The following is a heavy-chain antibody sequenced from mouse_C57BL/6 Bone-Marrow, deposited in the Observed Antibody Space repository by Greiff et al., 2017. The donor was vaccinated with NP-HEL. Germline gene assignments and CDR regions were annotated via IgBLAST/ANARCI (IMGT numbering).Heavy chain of an antibody. CDR3: ARLVDVYWYFDV. CDR2: LYPGSGST. D-gene: IGHD2-2*01. Sequence: QVQLQQPGAELVKPGASVKMSCKASGYTFTSYWITWVKQRPGQGLEWIGDLYPGSGSTNYNEKFKSKATLTVDTSSSTAYMQLSSLTSEDSAVYYCARLVDVYWYFDVWGTGTTVTVSS. V-gene: IGHV1-55*01. CDR1: GYTFTSYW. J-gene: IGHJ1*03.